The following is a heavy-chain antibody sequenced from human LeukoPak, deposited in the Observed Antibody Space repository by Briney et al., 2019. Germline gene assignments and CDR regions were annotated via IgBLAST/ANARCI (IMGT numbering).Heavy chain of an antibody. CDR2: INSDGSST. CDR1: GFTFSSYW. CDR3: DRFWLWFGDSDAFDI. Sequence: GGSLRLSCAASGFTFSSYWMHWVRQAPGKGLVWVSRINSDGSSTSYADSVKGRFTISRDNAKNTLYLQMNSLRVEDTAVYYCDRFWLWFGDSDAFDIWRQGPMVTVSS. V-gene: IGHV3-74*01. J-gene: IGHJ3*02. D-gene: IGHD3-10*01.